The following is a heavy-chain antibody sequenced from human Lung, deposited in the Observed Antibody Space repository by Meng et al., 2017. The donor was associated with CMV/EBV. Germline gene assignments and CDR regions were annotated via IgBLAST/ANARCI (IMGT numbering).Heavy chain of an antibody. Sequence: SCVASGLTFSSHPMTWVRQAPGKGLEWVSSISGSGGSTYSADSVQGRFTISRDNSKNTLYLQMSALRDEDTALYYCARGGPVAGKNWFDRWGQGNXVTVSS. CDR2: ISGSGGST. V-gene: IGHV3-23*01. D-gene: IGHD6-19*01. CDR1: GLTFSSHP. J-gene: IGHJ5*02. CDR3: ARGGPVAGKNWFDR.